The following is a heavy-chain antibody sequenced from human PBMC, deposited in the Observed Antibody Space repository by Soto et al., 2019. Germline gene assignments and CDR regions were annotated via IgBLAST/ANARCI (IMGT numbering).Heavy chain of an antibody. Sequence: EVQLVESGGGLVQPGGSLRLSCAASGFTVSSKYMTWVRQAPGKGLEWVSLIQSGGTTYYADSVKGRFTISRDTSENTLHLQMDSLRVEDTAVYYCARDDVLCYGGRCYGIPLDVWGKVTTVTVSS. CDR2: IQSGGTT. CDR3: ARDDVLCYGGRCYGIPLDV. CDR1: GFTVSSKY. V-gene: IGHV3-66*01. D-gene: IGHD2-15*01. J-gene: IGHJ6*04.